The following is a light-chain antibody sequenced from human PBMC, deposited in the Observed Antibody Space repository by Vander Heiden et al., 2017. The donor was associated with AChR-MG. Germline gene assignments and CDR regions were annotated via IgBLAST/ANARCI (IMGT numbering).Light chain of an antibody. CDR2: GAS. J-gene: IGKJ1*01. CDR3: QQFAEAPWA. Sequence: EIVLTQSPGTLSLSPGERATLSCRASPSLSSSFLDWYQQRPGQAPRLLIYGASRRATDIPDRFSGSGSGSEFTLSISRLEPEDAAVYFCQQFAEAPWAFGQGTKVEI. CDR1: PSLSSSF. V-gene: IGKV3-20*01.